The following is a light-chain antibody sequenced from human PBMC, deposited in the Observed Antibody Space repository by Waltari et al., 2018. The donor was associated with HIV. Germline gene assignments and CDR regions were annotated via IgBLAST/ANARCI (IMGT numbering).Light chain of an antibody. J-gene: IGLJ2*01. CDR1: SRDVGGYNS. Sequence: QSALTQPRSVSGSPGQSVTISCTGTSRDVGGYNSVPWYQQLPGKAPKLMIYDLTERPSGVPDRFSGSKSGNTASLTISGLQAEDEADYYCCSFAGSYTWLFGGGTKLTVL. V-gene: IGLV2-11*01. CDR3: CSFAGSYTWL. CDR2: DLT.